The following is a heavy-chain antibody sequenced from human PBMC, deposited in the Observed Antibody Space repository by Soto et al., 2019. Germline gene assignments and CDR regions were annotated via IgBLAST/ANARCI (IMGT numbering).Heavy chain of an antibody. J-gene: IGHJ4*02. D-gene: IGHD6-13*01. Sequence: ETLSLTCTVSGGSISSNYWTWIRQPPGKGLEWIGYVYNSGSTNYNPSLKSRVTISEDTSKSQFSLKVNSMTAADTAVYYCARYRREAVAGYTLDNWGQGILVTGSS. CDR2: VYNSGST. CDR1: GGSISSNY. CDR3: ARYRREAVAGYTLDN. V-gene: IGHV4-59*01.